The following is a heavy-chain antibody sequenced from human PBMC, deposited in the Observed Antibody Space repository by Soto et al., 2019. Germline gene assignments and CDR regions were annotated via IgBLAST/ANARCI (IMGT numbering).Heavy chain of an antibody. V-gene: IGHV4-59*01. Sequence: SETLSLTCTVSGGSISSYYWSWIRQPPGKGLEWIGYIYYSGSTNYNPSLKSRVTISVDTSKNQFSLKLSSVTAAGTAVYYCARYSGSYSNWFDPWGQGTLVTVSS. CDR2: IYYSGST. J-gene: IGHJ5*02. D-gene: IGHD1-26*01. CDR3: ARYSGSYSNWFDP. CDR1: GGSISSYY.